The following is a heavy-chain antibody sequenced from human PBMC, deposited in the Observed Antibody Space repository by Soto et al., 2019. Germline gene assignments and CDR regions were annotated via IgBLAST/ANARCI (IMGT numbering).Heavy chain of an antibody. CDR2: ISSSSSTI. Sequence: GGSLRLSCAASGFTFSSYSMNWVRQAPGKGLEWVSYISSSSSTIYYADSVKGRFTISRDNAKNSLYLQMNSLRAEDTAVYYCAATEATLDYWGQGTLVTVSS. V-gene: IGHV3-48*04. CDR3: AATEATLDY. J-gene: IGHJ4*02. D-gene: IGHD1-26*01. CDR1: GFTFSSYS.